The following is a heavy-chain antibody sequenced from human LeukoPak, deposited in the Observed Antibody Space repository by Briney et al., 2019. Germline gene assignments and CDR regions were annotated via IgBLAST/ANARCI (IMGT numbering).Heavy chain of an antibody. CDR3: TARGDTYYYDSSGYHESYFDY. Sequence: GGSLRLSCAASGFTFSNAWMSWVRQAPGKGLEWVGRIKSKTDGGTTDYAAPVKGRFTISGDDAKNTLYLQMNSLKTEDTAVYYCTARGDTYYYDSSGYHESYFDYWGQGTLVTVSS. V-gene: IGHV3-15*01. CDR1: GFTFSNAW. D-gene: IGHD3-22*01. CDR2: IKSKTDGGTT. J-gene: IGHJ4*02.